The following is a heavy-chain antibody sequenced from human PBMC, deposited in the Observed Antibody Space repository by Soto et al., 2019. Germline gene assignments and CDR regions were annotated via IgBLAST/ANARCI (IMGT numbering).Heavy chain of an antibody. V-gene: IGHV2-5*02. CDR2: IYWDDDK. D-gene: IGHD4-17*01. CDR1: GFSLSTSGVG. CDR3: AHRRAMVTTDAFDI. J-gene: IGHJ3*02. Sequence: SGPTLVQPTQTLTLTCTFSGFSLSTSGVGVGWIRQPPGKALEWLALIYWDDDKRYSPSLKSRLTITKDTAKNQVVLTMTNMDPVDTATYYCAHRRAMVTTDAFDIWGQGTMVTVSS.